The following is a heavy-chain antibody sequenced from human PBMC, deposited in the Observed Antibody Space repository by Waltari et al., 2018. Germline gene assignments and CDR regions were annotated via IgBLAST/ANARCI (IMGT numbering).Heavy chain of an antibody. Sequence: EVQLVESGGDLVQPGGSLSPSCEASGFTFSSYWMRWVRQVPGKGLEWVADIKKDGSEKYYVGSVRGRFTISRDNAKNSLYLQMNSLRAEDTAVYYCVRQTTTSYYYNYMDVWGKGTTVTISS. CDR3: VRQTTTSYYYNYMDV. D-gene: IGHD1-26*01. J-gene: IGHJ6*03. V-gene: IGHV3-7*01. CDR1: GFTFSSYW. CDR2: IKKDGSEK.